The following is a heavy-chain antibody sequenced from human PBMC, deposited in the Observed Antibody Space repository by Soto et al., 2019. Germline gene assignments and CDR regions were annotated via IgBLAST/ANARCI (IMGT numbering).Heavy chain of an antibody. CDR2: TNSEGSDT. D-gene: IGHD6-19*01. J-gene: IGHJ4*02. CDR1: GFTFSSYW. Sequence: EVQLVESGGGLVQPGGSLRLSCEASGFTFSSYWMYWVRQAPGKGLVWVSRTNSEGSDTSYADSVKGRFSISRDNAKNTLYLQMNSLSAEDTAVYYCARDRGWSLFDYWGQGTLVTVSS. CDR3: ARDRGWSLFDY. V-gene: IGHV3-74*01.